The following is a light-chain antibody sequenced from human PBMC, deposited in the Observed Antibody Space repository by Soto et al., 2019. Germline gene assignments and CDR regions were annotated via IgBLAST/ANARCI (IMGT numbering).Light chain of an antibody. V-gene: IGKV4-1*01. CDR1: QSVLYSSDNKNY. CDR3: QQYYKTPLT. J-gene: IGKJ4*01. Sequence: DIVMTQSPDSLAVSLGERATINCKSSQSVLYSSDNKNYLAWYQQKPGQSPKLLFYWASTRESGVPARFSGSGSGTDFSLTISSLQAEDVAVYFCQQYYKTPLTFGGGTKGEIK. CDR2: WAS.